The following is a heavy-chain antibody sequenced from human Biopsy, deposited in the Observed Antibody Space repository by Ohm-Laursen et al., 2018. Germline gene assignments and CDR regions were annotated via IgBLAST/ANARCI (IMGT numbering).Heavy chain of an antibody. CDR3: ARDRGQNYFDY. Sequence: TLSLTCTVSGVSINGGRYYWNWIRQHPGKGLEWIGYIYYNGNTNYNPSLRGRVSMSVDTSKNQFSLKLSSVTVADTAVYFCARDRGQNYFDYWGQGIPVTVPS. V-gene: IGHV4-31*03. CDR2: IYYNGNT. CDR1: GVSINGGRYY. J-gene: IGHJ4*02.